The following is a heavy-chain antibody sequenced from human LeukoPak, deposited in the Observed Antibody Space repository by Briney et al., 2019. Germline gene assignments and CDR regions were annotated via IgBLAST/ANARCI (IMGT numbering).Heavy chain of an antibody. V-gene: IGHV1-2*02. J-gene: IGHJ4*02. Sequence: GASVKVSCKAFGYTFTGYYMHWVRQAPGQGLEWMGWINPNSGGTNYAQKFQGRVTMTRDTSISTAYMELSRLRSDDTAVYYCARDCSSSSPCADYWGQGTLVTVSS. CDR1: GYTFTGYY. CDR3: ARDCSSSSPCADY. D-gene: IGHD6-6*01. CDR2: INPNSGGT.